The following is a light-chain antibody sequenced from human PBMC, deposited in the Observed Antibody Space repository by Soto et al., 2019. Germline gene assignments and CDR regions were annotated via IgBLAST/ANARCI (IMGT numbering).Light chain of an antibody. V-gene: IGKV3-20*01. CDR3: QQYGSTVT. J-gene: IGKJ4*01. Sequence: EVVMTQSPATLSVSPGERATLSCRASQSVSSSLSWYQQKPGHPPRLLIYDASNRATGIPDRFSGSGSGTDFTLTISRLEPEDFAVYYCQQYGSTVTFGGGTKVDIK. CDR1: QSVSSS. CDR2: DAS.